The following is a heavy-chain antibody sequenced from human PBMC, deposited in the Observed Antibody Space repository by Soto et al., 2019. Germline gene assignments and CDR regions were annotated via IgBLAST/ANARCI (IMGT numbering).Heavy chain of an antibody. D-gene: IGHD2-15*01. CDR2: IYWDDDK. V-gene: IGHV2-5*02. J-gene: IGHJ6*02. Sequence: QITLKESGPTLVKPTQTLTLTCTFSGFSLSISGVGVGWIRQPPGKALEWLALIYWDDDKRYSPSLTSRLTITKDTSKNQVVLTMTNMDPVDTATYYCAHVLVVVANYGMDVWGQGTTVTVSS. CDR1: GFSLSISGVG. CDR3: AHVLVVVANYGMDV.